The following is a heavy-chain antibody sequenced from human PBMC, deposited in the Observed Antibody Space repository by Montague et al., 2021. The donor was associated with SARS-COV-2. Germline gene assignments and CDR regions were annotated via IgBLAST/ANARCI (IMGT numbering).Heavy chain of an antibody. Sequence: TLSLTCTVSGGSISSGGYYWSWIRQHPGKGLEWIGYIYYSGSTYYNPSLKSRVTISVDTSRNQFSRKLSSVTAADTAVYYCARDTRIVGATTRLDYWGQGTLVTVSS. CDR3: ARDTRIVGATTRLDY. V-gene: IGHV4-31*03. CDR2: IYYSGST. D-gene: IGHD1-26*01. CDR1: GGSISSGGYY. J-gene: IGHJ4*02.